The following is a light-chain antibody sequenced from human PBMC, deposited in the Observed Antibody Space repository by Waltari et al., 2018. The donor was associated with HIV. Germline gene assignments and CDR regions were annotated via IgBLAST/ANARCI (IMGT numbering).Light chain of an antibody. CDR1: RSVNNF. CDR2: DSS. CDR3: QQRDNWPFT. Sequence: EIVLTQSPVTLSLSPGERATLSCRASRSVNNFLAWYQQKPGQAPRLLIYDSSNRATGIPARFSGRASGTDFTLTISSLEPEDFAVYYCQQRDNWPFTFGPGTKVDI. V-gene: IGKV3-11*01. J-gene: IGKJ3*01.